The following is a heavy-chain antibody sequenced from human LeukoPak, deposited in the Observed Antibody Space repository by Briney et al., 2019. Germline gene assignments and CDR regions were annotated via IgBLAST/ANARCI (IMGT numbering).Heavy chain of an antibody. CDR1: GGSISSGSYY. V-gene: IGHV4-61*02. D-gene: IGHD2-2*01. CDR2: IYTSGST. J-gene: IGHJ6*03. Sequence: ASETLSLTCTVSGGSISSGSYYWSWLRQPAGKGLEWIGRIYTSGSTNHNPSLKSRVTISVDTSKNQFSLKLSSVTAADTALYYCARDSLLPSAMGYYYMDVWGKGTTVTVSS. CDR3: ARDSLLPSAMGYYYMDV.